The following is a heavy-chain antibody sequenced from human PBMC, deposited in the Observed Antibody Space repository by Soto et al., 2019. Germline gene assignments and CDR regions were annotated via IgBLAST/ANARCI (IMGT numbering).Heavy chain of an antibody. CDR2: IIPIFGTA. J-gene: IGHJ6*02. CDR1: GGTFSSYA. D-gene: IGHD2-2*01. Sequence: GASVKVSCKASGGTFSSYAISWVRQAPGQGLEWMGGIIPIFGTANYAQKFQGRVTITADESTSTAYMELSSLRSKDTAVYYCARRIVPAAATTYGMDVWGQGTTVTVSS. CDR3: ARRIVPAAATTYGMDV. V-gene: IGHV1-69*13.